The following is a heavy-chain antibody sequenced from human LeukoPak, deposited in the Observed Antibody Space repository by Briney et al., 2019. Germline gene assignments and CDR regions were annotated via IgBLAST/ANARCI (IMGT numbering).Heavy chain of an antibody. CDR1: GGSISSYY. V-gene: IGHV4-59*12. CDR2: IYYSGST. CDR3: VRNYYYYYYMDV. J-gene: IGHJ6*03. Sequence: PSETLSLTCTVSGGSISSYYWSWIRQPPGKGLEWIGYIYYSGSTYYNPSLKSRVTITVDTSKNQFSLKLSSVTAADTALYYCVRNYYYYYYMDVWGKGTTVTVSS.